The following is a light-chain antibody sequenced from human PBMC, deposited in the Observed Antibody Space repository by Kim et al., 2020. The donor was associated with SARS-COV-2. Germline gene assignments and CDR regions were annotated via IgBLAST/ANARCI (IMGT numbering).Light chain of an antibody. Sequence: DIQMTQSPSALCASVGDRVTITCRVSQGIRNYLAWYQQKPGKVPRLLIYATSTLQSGVPSRFSGSGFGTDFTLAISSLQPEDVATYYCQKYNSAPRTFGPGTKVDIK. CDR2: ATS. V-gene: IGKV1-27*01. CDR3: QKYNSAPRT. CDR1: QGIRNY. J-gene: IGKJ3*01.